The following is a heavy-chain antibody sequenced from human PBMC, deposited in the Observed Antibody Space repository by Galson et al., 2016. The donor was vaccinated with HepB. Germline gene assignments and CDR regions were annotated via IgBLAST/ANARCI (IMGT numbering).Heavy chain of an antibody. J-gene: IGHJ5*02. Sequence: SLRLSRAASGFTFNSYWMSWVRRAPGKGLEWVANIKQDGSEKYYVDSVKGRFTISRDNARNSLYLQMNSLRAEDTAVYYCARGWDDFWSAGRFDPGGQGTLVTVSS. CDR1: GFTFNSYW. V-gene: IGHV3-7*01. CDR3: ARGWDDFWSAGRFDP. CDR2: IKQDGSEK. D-gene: IGHD3-3*01.